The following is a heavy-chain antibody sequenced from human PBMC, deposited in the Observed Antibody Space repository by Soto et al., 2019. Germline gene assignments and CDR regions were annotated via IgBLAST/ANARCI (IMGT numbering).Heavy chain of an antibody. CDR2: IYYSGST. CDR3: QGNYYYYGMDV. Sequence: QVQLQESGPGLVKPSQTLSLTCTVSGGSISRGGYDWSWIRQHPGKGLEWIGYIYYSGSTYYNPSLKSRVTISVDTSKNQFSLKLSSVTAADTAVYYCQGNYYYYGMDVWGQGTTVTVSS. V-gene: IGHV4-31*03. J-gene: IGHJ6*02. CDR1: GGSISRGGYD.